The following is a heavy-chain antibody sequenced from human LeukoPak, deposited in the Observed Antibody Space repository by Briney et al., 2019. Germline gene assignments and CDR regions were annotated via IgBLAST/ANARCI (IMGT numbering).Heavy chain of an antibody. CDR1: GFTFNNYW. CDR3: TRGGHNNYYDGMDV. J-gene: IGHJ6*02. Sequence: GGSLRLSCAASGFTFNNYWMSWVRQAPGKGLEWVANIKQDGGEKYSVDSVKGRFTISRDNARNSLYLQMNSLRAEDTAVYYCTRGGHNNYYDGMDVWGQGTTVIVSS. V-gene: IGHV3-7*03. D-gene: IGHD5-24*01. CDR2: IKQDGGEK.